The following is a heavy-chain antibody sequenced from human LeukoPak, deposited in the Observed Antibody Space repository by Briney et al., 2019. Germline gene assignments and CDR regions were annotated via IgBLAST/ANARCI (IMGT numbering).Heavy chain of an antibody. J-gene: IGHJ5*02. Sequence: GSSVKVSCKASGYTFTSYGISWVRQAPGQGLEWMGWISAYNGNTNYAQKLQGRVTMTTDTSTSTAYMELRSLRSDDTAVYYCARKDRVAGKRGWFDPWGQGTLVTFSS. CDR2: ISAYNGNT. CDR3: ARKDRVAGKRGWFDP. CDR1: GYTFTSYG. D-gene: IGHD6-19*01. V-gene: IGHV1-18*01.